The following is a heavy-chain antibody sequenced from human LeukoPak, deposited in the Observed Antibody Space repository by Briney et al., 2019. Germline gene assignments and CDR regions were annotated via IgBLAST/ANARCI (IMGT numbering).Heavy chain of an antibody. V-gene: IGHV3-33*08. CDR2: IWYDGSNK. J-gene: IGHJ3*02. D-gene: IGHD6-13*01. Sequence: PGGSLRLSCAASGFTFSSYGIHWVRQAPGKGLEWVAVIWYDGSNKYYADSVKGRFTISRDNSKDTLYLQMNSLRAEDTAVYYCARNRLGSTWPDAFDIWGQGTMVTVSS. CDR1: GFTFSSYG. CDR3: ARNRLGSTWPDAFDI.